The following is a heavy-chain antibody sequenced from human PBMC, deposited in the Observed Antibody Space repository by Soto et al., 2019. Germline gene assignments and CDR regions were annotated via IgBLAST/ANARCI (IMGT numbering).Heavy chain of an antibody. CDR3: ARVTLKAGNWFDP. Sequence: ASVKVSCKASGYTFTDYFIHWVRQAPAQGFEWMGWINPKTRGTNYAQKFQGRVTMTRDTSNSTAYMELRGPTSDDTAVYYCARVTLKAGNWFDPWGQGNLGTVS. D-gene: IGHD5-18*01. V-gene: IGHV1-2*02. CDR1: GYTFTDYF. J-gene: IGHJ5*02. CDR2: INPKTRGT.